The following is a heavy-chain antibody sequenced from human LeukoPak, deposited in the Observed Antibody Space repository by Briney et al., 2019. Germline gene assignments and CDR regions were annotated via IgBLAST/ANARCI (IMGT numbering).Heavy chain of an antibody. Sequence: SETLSLTCTVSGGSIRSYYWSWIRQPPGKGLEWIGYIYYSGSTNYNPSLKSRVTISVDTSKNQFSLKLSSVTAADTAVYYYARLTVGLYFDYWGQGNLVSVSS. CDR3: ARLTVGLYFDY. CDR2: IYYSGST. J-gene: IGHJ4*02. D-gene: IGHD2-21*02. CDR1: GGSIRSYY. V-gene: IGHV4-59*08.